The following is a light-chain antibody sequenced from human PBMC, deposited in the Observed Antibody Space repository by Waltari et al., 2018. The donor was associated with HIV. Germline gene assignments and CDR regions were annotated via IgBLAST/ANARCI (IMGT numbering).Light chain of an antibody. CDR1: SSNIGNNY. Sequence: QSVLTQPPSVSAAPGQKVSISCSGSSSNIGNNYVSWYQQLPGTAPKLLIYDNKNRPSGIPDRVSGSKSGTSATLGITGRQTGDEADYYCGTWDTSLSAVVFGGGTKLTVL. J-gene: IGLJ2*01. CDR2: DNK. CDR3: GTWDTSLSAVV. V-gene: IGLV1-51*01.